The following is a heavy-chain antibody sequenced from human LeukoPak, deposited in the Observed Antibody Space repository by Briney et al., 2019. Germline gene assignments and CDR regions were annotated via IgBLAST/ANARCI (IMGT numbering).Heavy chain of an antibody. D-gene: IGHD6-13*01. CDR1: GFTFSSYS. CDR2: ISSSSSYI. J-gene: IGHJ5*02. Sequence: PGGSLRLSCAASGFTFSSYSMNWVRQAPGKGLEWVSSISSSSSYIYYADSVKGRFTISRDNAKNSLYLQMNSLRAEDTAVYYCARDQDSSSWYEWFDPWGQGTLVTVSS. CDR3: ARDQDSSSWYEWFDP. V-gene: IGHV3-21*01.